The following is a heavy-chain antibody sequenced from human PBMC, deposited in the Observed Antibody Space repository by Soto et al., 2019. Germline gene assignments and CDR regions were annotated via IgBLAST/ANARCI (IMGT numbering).Heavy chain of an antibody. D-gene: IGHD1-26*01. J-gene: IGHJ4*01. V-gene: IGHV6-1*01. Sequence: QPLSLTCAITGDSVSSNSAGCSLVRHSPSRGLEWLGRTYYRSKWYYEYAVSVRGRITINPDTSKNQYSLQLNSVTPEDTAVYFCARGEQYSGRIFDYWGQGTLVTVSS. CDR2: TYYRSKWYY. CDR1: GDSVSSNSAG. CDR3: ARGEQYSGRIFDY.